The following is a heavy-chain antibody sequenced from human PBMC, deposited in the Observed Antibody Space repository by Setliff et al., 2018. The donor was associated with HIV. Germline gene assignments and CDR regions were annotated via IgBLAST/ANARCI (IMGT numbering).Heavy chain of an antibody. CDR2: IYSSGSI. Sequence: SETLSLTCTVSGGSISSHCWSWIRQSPGKALEWIGYIYSSGSIIYNPSLKSRVTMSVDTSKNQFSLKLPSVTATDTAVYYCARMLWRWGNYFDYWGQGTLVTVSS. CDR1: GGSISSHC. D-gene: IGHD3-16*01. V-gene: IGHV4-4*08. CDR3: ARMLWRWGNYFDY. J-gene: IGHJ4*02.